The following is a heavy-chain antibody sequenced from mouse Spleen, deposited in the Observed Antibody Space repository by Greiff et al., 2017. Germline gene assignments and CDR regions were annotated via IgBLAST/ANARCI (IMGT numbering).Heavy chain of an antibody. D-gene: IGHD4-1*01. CDR2: INPYNGGT. V-gene: IGHV1-19*01. CDR3: ARAGTITWFAY. Sequence: EVKLMESGPVLVKPGASVKMSCKASGYTFTDYYMNWVKQSHGKSLEWIGVINPYNGGTSYNQKFKGKATLTVDKSSSTAYMELNSLTSEDSAVYYCARAGTITWFAYWGQGTLVTVSA. J-gene: IGHJ3*01. CDR1: GYTFTDYY.